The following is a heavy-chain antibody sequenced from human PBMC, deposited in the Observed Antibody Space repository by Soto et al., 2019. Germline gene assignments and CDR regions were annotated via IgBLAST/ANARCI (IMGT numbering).Heavy chain of an antibody. CDR2: TYYSGDT. CDR1: GGSISSGDYY. V-gene: IGHV4-30-4*01. J-gene: IGHJ5*02. D-gene: IGHD2-21*02. Sequence: QVQLQESGPGLVKPSQTLSLTCNVSGGSISSGDYYWSWIRQPPGKGLEWIGYTYYSGDTYYNPSLKSLVTISVDTSKNQFSLKLSSVTAAATAVYYCTTAYCGGDCPWGQGTRVTVSS. CDR3: TTAYCGGDCP.